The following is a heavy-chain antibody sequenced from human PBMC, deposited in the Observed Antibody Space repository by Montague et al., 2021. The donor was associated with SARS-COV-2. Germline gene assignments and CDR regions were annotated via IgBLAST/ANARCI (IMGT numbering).Heavy chain of an antibody. CDR2: ISSSGSTI. V-gene: IGHV3-48*03. Sequence: SLRLSCEASGFTFSSYEMNWVRQAPGKGLEWVSYISSSGSTIYYADSXKVRFNISRDNAKNSLYLQMNSLRAEDTAVYYCARAEMYYDVWSGYPWTFYYFDYWGQGTLVTVSS. CDR3: ARAEMYYDVWSGYPWTFYYFDY. CDR1: GFTFSSYE. J-gene: IGHJ4*02. D-gene: IGHD3-3*01.